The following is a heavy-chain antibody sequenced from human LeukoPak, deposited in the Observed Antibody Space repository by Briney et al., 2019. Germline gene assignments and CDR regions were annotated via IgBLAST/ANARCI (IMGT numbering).Heavy chain of an antibody. CDR1: GYTFTSYG. CDR3: ARDRSYAPTSTPNCSSTSCYTNFWTVDLDY. CDR2: ISAYNGNT. J-gene: IGHJ4*02. Sequence: ASVKVSCKASGYTFTSYGISWVRQDPGQGLEWMGWISAYNGNTNYAQKLQVRVTMTTDTSTSTAYMELRSLRSDDTAVYYCARDRSYAPTSTPNCSSTSCYTNFWTVDLDYWGQGTLVTVSS. D-gene: IGHD2-2*02. V-gene: IGHV1-18*01.